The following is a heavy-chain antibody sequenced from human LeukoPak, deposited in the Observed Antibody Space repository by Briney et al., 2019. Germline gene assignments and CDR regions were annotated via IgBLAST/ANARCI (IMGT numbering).Heavy chain of an antibody. D-gene: IGHD2-2*01. CDR3: ARDRVVPAATFRH. J-gene: IGHJ1*01. CDR2: IYTSGST. V-gene: IGHV4-61*02. Sequence: SETLSLTCTVSGGSISSGSYYWSWIRQPAGKGLEWIGRIYTSGSTNYNPSLKSRVTISVDTSKNQFPLKLSSVTAADTAVYYCARDRVVPAATFRHWGQGTLVTVSS. CDR1: GGSISSGSYY.